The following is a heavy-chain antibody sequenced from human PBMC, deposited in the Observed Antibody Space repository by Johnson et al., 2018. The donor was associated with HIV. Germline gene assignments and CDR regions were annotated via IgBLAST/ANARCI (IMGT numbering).Heavy chain of an antibody. CDR3: ASTRTGWGAFDI. CDR1: GFTVSSNY. Sequence: VQLVESGGGLIQPGRSLRLSCVASGFTVSSNYMSWVRQAPGKGLEWVSVIYSGGTTYYADSVKGRFTISRDNSKNMLYLQMNSLRAEDTAVYYCASTRTGWGAFDIWGQGTMVTVSS. CDR2: IYSGGTT. D-gene: IGHD6-19*01. V-gene: IGHV3-53*01. J-gene: IGHJ3*02.